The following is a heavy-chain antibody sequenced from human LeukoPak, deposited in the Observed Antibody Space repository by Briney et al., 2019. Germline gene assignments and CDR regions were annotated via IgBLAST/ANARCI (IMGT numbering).Heavy chain of an antibody. Sequence: GSLRLSCAASGFTFSSYGMSWVRQPPGKGLEWIGEINHSGSTNYTPSLKSRVTISVDTSKNQFSLKLSSVTAADTAVYYCARHGKYYGSGSYYKIRYYFDYWGQGTLVTVSS. CDR2: INHSGST. D-gene: IGHD3-10*01. J-gene: IGHJ4*02. V-gene: IGHV4-34*01. CDR1: GFTFSSYG. CDR3: ARHGKYYGSGSYYKIRYYFDY.